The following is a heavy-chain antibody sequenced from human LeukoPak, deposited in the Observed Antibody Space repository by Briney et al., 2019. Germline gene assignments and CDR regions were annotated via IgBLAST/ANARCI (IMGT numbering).Heavy chain of an antibody. V-gene: IGHV3-30*18. J-gene: IGHJ6*02. CDR3: AKGKKVLLWFGELFSDYYYGMDV. D-gene: IGHD3-10*01. CDR1: GFTFSSYG. Sequence: GRSLRLSCAASGFTFSSYGMHWVRQAPGKGLEWVAVISYDGSNKYYADSVKGRFTISRDNSKNRLYLQMNSLRAEDTAVYYCAKGKKVLLWFGELFSDYYYGMDVWGQGTTVTVSS. CDR2: ISYDGSNK.